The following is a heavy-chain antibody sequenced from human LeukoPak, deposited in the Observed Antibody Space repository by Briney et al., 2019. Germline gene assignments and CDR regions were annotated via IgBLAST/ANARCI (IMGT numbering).Heavy chain of an antibody. D-gene: IGHD2/OR15-2a*01. CDR1: GGSISSGGYY. CDR2: IYPGGGVI. V-gene: IGHV3-11*01. Sequence: LSLTCTVSGGSISSGGYYWSWIRQAPGKGLECVAYIYPGGGVIYYADSVKGRFTIFRDNTKNSLYLQMSSLRAEDTAIYYCARDYHNKGHDYWGPGTLVTVSS. J-gene: IGHJ4*02. CDR3: ARDYHNKGHDY.